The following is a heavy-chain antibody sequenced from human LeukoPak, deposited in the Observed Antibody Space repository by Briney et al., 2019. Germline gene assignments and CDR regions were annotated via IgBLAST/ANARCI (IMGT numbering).Heavy chain of an antibody. J-gene: IGHJ3*02. CDR2: TYYRPKWYN. CDR3: ARVRDDYGDYTDAFDI. Sequence: SQTLSLTCAISGDSVSSNSAAWNWIRQSPSRGLEWLGRTYYRPKWYNDYAVSVKSRITINPDTSKNQFSLQLNSVTPEDTAVYYCARVRDDYGDYTDAFDIWGQGTMVTVSS. D-gene: IGHD4-17*01. CDR1: GDSVSSNSAA. V-gene: IGHV6-1*01.